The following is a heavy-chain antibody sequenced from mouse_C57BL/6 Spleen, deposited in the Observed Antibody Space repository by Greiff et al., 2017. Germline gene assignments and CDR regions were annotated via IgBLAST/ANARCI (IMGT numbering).Heavy chain of an antibody. CDR2: ISSGSSTI. CDR3: ARDGYAMDY. J-gene: IGHJ4*01. CDR1: GFTFSDYG. V-gene: IGHV5-17*01. Sequence: EVQVVASGGGLVKPGGSLKLSCAASGFTFSDYGMHWVRQAPEKGLEWVAYISSGSSTIYYADTVKGRCTISGENAQNTLFLQMTSLRSEDTAMYYCARDGYAMDYWGQGTSVTVSS.